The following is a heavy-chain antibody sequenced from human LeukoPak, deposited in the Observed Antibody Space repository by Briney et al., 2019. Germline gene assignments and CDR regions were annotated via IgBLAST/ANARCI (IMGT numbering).Heavy chain of an antibody. D-gene: IGHD3-22*01. CDR3: AQGGYYDSSGYSSIDY. J-gene: IGHJ4*02. CDR2: IIPIFGTA. CDR1: GGTFSSYA. Sequence: GASVKVSCKASGGTFSSYAISWVRQAPGQGLEWMGGIIPIFGTANYAQKFQGRVTITADESTSTAYMELSSLRSEDTAVYYCAQGGYYDSSGYSSIDYWGQGTLVTVSS. V-gene: IGHV1-69*13.